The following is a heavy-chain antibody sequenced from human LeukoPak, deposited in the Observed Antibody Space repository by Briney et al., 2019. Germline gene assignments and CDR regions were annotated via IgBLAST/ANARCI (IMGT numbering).Heavy chain of an antibody. V-gene: IGHV3-21*01. J-gene: IGHJ4*02. CDR2: ISSSSSYI. CDR3: ARVVATIEALDY. Sequence: PGGSLRLSCAASGFTFSSYSMNWVRQAPGKGLEWVSSISSSSSYIYYADSVKGRFTISRDNAKNSLYLQMNSLRAEDTAVYYCARVVATIEALDYWGQGTLVTVSS. CDR1: GFTFSSYS. D-gene: IGHD5-12*01.